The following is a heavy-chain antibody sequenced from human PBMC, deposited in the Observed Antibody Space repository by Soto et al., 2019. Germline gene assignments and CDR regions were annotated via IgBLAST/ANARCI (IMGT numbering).Heavy chain of an antibody. V-gene: IGHV3-13*01. Sequence: PGGSLRLSCAASGFTFSSYDMHWVRQATGKGLEWVSAIGTAGDTYYPGSVKGRFTISRENAKNSLYLQMNSLRAEDTAVYYCARGSRTVRSYDFWSGPIDYWGQGTLVTVSS. D-gene: IGHD3-3*01. CDR1: GFTFSSYD. CDR2: IGTAGDT. J-gene: IGHJ4*02. CDR3: ARGSRTVRSYDFWSGPIDY.